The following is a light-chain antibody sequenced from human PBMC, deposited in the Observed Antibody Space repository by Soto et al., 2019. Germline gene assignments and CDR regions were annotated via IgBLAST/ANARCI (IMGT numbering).Light chain of an antibody. J-gene: IGKJ2*01. V-gene: IGKV4-1*01. CDR3: QQYYTTPYT. CDR2: WAS. CDR1: QRLLYSSDKKNY. Sequence: DIVMTQSPGSLAVSLGERATVNCKSSQRLLYSSDKKNYLAWYQQKSGQPPKLLIYWASTRESGVPDRLSGSGSGTDFTLTISSLQAEDVAVYYCQQYYTTPYTFGQGTKLQIK.